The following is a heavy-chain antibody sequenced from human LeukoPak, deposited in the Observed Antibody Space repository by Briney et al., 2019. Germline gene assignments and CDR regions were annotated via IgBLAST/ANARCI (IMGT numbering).Heavy chain of an antibody. D-gene: IGHD3-16*01. Sequence: PSETLSLTCTVSGGSISSHYWSWIRQPPGKGLEWIGYIYYSGSTNYNPSLKSRVTISVDTSKNQFSLELSSVTPADTAVYYCARGGFWVFAYRGQGTLVTVSS. J-gene: IGHJ4*02. CDR2: IYYSGST. CDR1: GGSISSHY. CDR3: ARGGFWVFAY. V-gene: IGHV4-59*11.